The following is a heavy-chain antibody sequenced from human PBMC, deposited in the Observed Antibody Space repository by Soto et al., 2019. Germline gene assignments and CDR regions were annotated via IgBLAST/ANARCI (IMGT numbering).Heavy chain of an antibody. Sequence: WETLSLTCSVSGGSISSSSYFWGWIRQPPGKGLEWIGSIYYSGSTYYNPSLKSRVTISVDTSKNQFSLKLSSVTAADTTVYYCARAFSYDSSVGPGYFDYWGQGTLVTVSS. CDR1: GGSISSSSYF. J-gene: IGHJ4*02. V-gene: IGHV4-39*01. CDR2: IYYSGST. D-gene: IGHD3-22*01. CDR3: ARAFSYDSSVGPGYFDY.